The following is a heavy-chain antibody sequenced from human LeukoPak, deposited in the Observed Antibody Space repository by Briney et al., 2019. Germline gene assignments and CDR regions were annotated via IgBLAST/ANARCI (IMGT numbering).Heavy chain of an antibody. Sequence: PSETLSLTCSVSGGSISSYYWSWIRQPPGKGLEWIGYIYYSGSTNYNPSLKSRVTISVDTSKDQFSLKLSSVTAADTAVYYCAGAYDSSWYFGAFDIWGQGTMVTVSS. CDR3: AGAYDSSWYFGAFDI. J-gene: IGHJ3*02. CDR2: IYYSGST. D-gene: IGHD6-13*01. V-gene: IGHV4-59*01. CDR1: GGSISSYY.